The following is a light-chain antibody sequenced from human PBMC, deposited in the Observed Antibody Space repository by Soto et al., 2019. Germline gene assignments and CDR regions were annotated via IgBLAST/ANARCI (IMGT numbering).Light chain of an antibody. CDR2: GNT. Sequence: QSALTQPPSVSGAPGQRVTISCTGSSSNIGAGYDVHWYQQLPGAAPKLPIYGNTNRPSGVPDRFSGSKSGTSASLAITGLQAEDEADYYCQSYDRSLSFEGFGTGTKVTVL. CDR3: QSYDRSLSFEG. CDR1: SSNIGAGYD. J-gene: IGLJ1*01. V-gene: IGLV1-40*01.